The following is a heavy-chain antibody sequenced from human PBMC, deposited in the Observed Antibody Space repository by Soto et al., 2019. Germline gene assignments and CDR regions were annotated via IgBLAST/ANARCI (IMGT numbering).Heavy chain of an antibody. Sequence: PSETLSLTCAVYGGSFSGYYWIWIRQPPGKGLEWIGEINHSGSTNYNPSLKSRVTISVDTSKNQFSLKLSSVTAADTAVYYCAGGTVPRYCSGGSCFKYYFDYWGQGTLVTVSS. CDR1: GGSFSGYY. V-gene: IGHV4-34*01. D-gene: IGHD2-15*01. J-gene: IGHJ4*02. CDR2: INHSGST. CDR3: AGGTVPRYCSGGSCFKYYFDY.